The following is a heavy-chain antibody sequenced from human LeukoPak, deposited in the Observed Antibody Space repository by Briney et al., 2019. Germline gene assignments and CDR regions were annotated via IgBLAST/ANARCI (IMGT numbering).Heavy chain of an antibody. CDR2: ISSTSSYI. Sequence: GGSLRLSCAASGFLFSKSGMLWVRQAPGKGLEWVASISSTSSYIYYADSVQGRFTISRDNAKNSLDLQMDSVRAEDTAVYFCARGVRKILKHIDLWGQGTLVTVSS. CDR3: ARGVRKILKHIDL. V-gene: IGHV3-21*01. D-gene: IGHD2-21*01. CDR1: GFLFSKSG. J-gene: IGHJ4*02.